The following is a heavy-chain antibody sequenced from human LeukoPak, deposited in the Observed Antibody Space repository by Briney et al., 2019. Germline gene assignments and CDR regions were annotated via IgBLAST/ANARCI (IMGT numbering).Heavy chain of an antibody. CDR3: ASRGERGSSGYAY. V-gene: IGHV3-30*01. J-gene: IGHJ4*02. CDR1: GFTFSSYA. Sequence: QSGRSLRLSCAASGFTFSSYAMHWVRQAPGKGLEWVALISYDGSNKYYADSVKGRFTISRDNSKNTLYLQMNSLRAEDTAVYYCASRGERGSSGYAYWGQGTLVTVSS. D-gene: IGHD5-12*01. CDR2: ISYDGSNK.